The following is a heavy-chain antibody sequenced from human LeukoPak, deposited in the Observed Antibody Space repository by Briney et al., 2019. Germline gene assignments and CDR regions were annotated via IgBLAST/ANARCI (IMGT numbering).Heavy chain of an antibody. CDR1: GFTFNSAW. CDR3: AKDRD. V-gene: IGHV3-15*01. J-gene: IGHJ4*02. CDR2: IQSKTDGGTT. Sequence: GGSLRLSCAASGFTFNSAWMYWVRQAPGKGLEWVGLIQSKTDGGTTEFAAPVKARFSISRDDSSNTVYLQMNSLKAEDTAVYYCAKDRDWGQGTLVTASS.